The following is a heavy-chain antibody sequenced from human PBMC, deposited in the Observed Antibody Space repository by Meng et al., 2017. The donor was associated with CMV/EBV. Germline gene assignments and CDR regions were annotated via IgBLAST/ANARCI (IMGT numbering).Heavy chain of an antibody. V-gene: IGHV3-74*01. J-gene: IGHJ4*02. CDR1: GFGFGHLW. D-gene: IGHD3-16*01. CDR2: INGDGSDT. CDR3: ARGGDGGLDY. Sequence: LSCAASGFGFGHLWMHWVRQAPGEGLVWVSYINGDGSDTHYADSVKGRFTISRDNAKNTLYLQVNSLTSEDTAMYYCARGGDGGLDYWGQETLVTVSS.